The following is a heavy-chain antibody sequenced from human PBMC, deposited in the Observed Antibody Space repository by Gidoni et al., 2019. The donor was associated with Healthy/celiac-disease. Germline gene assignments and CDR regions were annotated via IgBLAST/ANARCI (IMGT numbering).Heavy chain of an antibody. CDR3: ARVPMSYDFWSGGYYYGMDV. CDR1: RCSISTYY. D-gene: IGHD3-3*01. J-gene: IGHJ6*02. V-gene: IGHV4-59*01. CDR2: ISYSGST. Sequence: QVQLQESGPGLVKPSETLSLTCPVSRCSISTYYWSWIRQPPGKGLEWIGYISYSGSTNYNPSLKSRVTISVETSKTQFSLKLSSVTAADTAVYYCARVPMSYDFWSGGYYYGMDVWGQGTTVTVSS.